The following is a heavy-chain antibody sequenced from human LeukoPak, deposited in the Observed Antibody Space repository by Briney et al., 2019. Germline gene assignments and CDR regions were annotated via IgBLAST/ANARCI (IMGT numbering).Heavy chain of an antibody. J-gene: IGHJ4*02. V-gene: IGHV3-48*03. CDR2: ISSSGSTI. CDR3: ARDRLVIRFFDY. CDR1: GFTFSSYE. D-gene: IGHD3-9*01. Sequence: GGSLRLSCAASGFTFSSYEMNWVRQAPGKGLEWVSYISSSGSTIYYADSVKGRFTISRDNAKNSLYLQMNSLRAEDTAVYYCARDRLVIRFFDYWGQGTLVTVSS.